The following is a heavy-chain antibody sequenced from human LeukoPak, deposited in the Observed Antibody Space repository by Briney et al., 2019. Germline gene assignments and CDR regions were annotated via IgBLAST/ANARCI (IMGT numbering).Heavy chain of an antibody. Sequence: GGSLRLSCAASGFTFSSYGMHWVRQAPGKGLEWVAVIWYDGSNKYYADSVKGRFTISRDNSKNTLYLQMNSLRAEDTAVYYCARETLRTTIFGVVLNGPILQWGQGTLVTVSS. CDR2: IWYDGSNK. D-gene: IGHD3-3*01. CDR1: GFTFSSYG. V-gene: IGHV3-33*01. J-gene: IGHJ4*02. CDR3: ARETLRTTIFGVVLNGPILQ.